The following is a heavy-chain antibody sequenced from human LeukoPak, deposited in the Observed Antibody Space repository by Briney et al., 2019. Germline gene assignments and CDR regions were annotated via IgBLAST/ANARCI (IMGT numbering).Heavy chain of an antibody. V-gene: IGHV3-33*01. CDR2: IWYDGSNK. CDR1: GFTFSSYG. J-gene: IGHJ4*02. D-gene: IGHD6-19*01. CDR3: ARGIVRYSSGWYFDY. Sequence: PGRSLRLSCAASGFTFSSYGMHWVRQAPDKGLEWVAVIWYDGSNKYYADSVKGRFTISRDNSKNTLYLQMNSLRAEDTAVYYCARGIVRYSSGWYFDYWGQGTLVTVSS.